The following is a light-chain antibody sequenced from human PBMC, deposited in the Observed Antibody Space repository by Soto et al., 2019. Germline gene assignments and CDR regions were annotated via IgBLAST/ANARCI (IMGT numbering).Light chain of an antibody. Sequence: QPVLTQSPSASASLGASVKLTCTLSSGHSSYAIAWHQQQPEKGPRYLMKVNRDGSHSKGDGIPDRFSGSSSGAERYLTISSLQSEDEADYYCQTWGTGIHVVFGGGTKVTVL. CDR1: SGHSSYA. V-gene: IGLV4-69*01. CDR2: VNRDGSH. J-gene: IGLJ2*01. CDR3: QTWGTGIHVV.